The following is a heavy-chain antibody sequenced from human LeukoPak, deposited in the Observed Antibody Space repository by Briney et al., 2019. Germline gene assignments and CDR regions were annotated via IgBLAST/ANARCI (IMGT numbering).Heavy chain of an antibody. V-gene: IGHV3-30*02. CDR2: IRYDGSNK. D-gene: IGHD5-18*01. CDR1: GFTFSSYG. J-gene: IGHJ4*02. Sequence: GSLRLSCAASGFTFSSYGMHWVRQAPGKGLEWVAFIRYDGSNKYYADSVKGRFTISRDNSKNTLYLQMNSLRAEDTAVYYCAKERDTAMVTIDYWAREPWSPSPQ. CDR3: AKERDTAMVTIDY.